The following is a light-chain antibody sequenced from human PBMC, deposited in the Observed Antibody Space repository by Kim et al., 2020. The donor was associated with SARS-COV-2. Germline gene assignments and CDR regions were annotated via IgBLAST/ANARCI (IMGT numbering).Light chain of an antibody. CDR1: QSISSY. CDR2: AAS. V-gene: IGKV1-39*01. CDR3: QQSYSTPYS. J-gene: IGKJ2*03. Sequence: DIQMTQSPSSLSASVGDRVTITCRASQSISSYLNWYQQKPGKAPKLLIYAASSLQSGVPLRFSGSGSGTDFTLTISSLQPEDFATYYCQQSYSTPYSFGKGTKLEI.